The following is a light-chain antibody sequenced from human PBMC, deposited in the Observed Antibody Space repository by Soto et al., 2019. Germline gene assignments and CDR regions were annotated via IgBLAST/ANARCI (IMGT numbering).Light chain of an antibody. Sequence: EVVLTQSPGTLSLSPGERATLSCRASQAVSSILLAWYQQKPGQAPRLLIYGASSRATGIPDRFSGSGSGTDFTLTVSRLEPKDLAVYYCHQHETPPFFGGGTKVEI. J-gene: IGKJ4*01. V-gene: IGKV3-20*01. CDR1: QAVSSIL. CDR2: GAS. CDR3: HQHETPPF.